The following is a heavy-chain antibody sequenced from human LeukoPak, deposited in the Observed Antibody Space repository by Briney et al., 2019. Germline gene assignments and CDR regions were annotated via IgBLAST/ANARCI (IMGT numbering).Heavy chain of an antibody. CDR1: GYTFTSYD. Sequence: GASVKVSCKASGYTFTSYDINRVRQATGQALEWMGWMNPNSGNTGYAQKCQGRVTITRNTSISTAYMELSSLRSEDTAVYYCARRAYYCTNGVCHRRYYYYMDVWGKGTTVTVSS. V-gene: IGHV1-8*03. CDR3: ARRAYYCTNGVCHRRYYYYMDV. D-gene: IGHD2-8*01. J-gene: IGHJ6*03. CDR2: MNPNSGNT.